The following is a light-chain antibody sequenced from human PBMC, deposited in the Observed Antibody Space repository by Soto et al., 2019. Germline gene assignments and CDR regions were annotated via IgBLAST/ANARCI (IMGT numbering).Light chain of an antibody. CDR2: DTS. CDR1: QSIGTA. Sequence: EIVLTQSPATLSLSPGERATLSCRASQSIGTALVWYQQMPGQAPRLLIYDTSNRATGIPARFSGSGSGTDFTLTISSLEAEDFAFYYCQQRSTWPSFGGGTKVEIK. CDR3: QQRSTWPS. J-gene: IGKJ4*01. V-gene: IGKV3-11*01.